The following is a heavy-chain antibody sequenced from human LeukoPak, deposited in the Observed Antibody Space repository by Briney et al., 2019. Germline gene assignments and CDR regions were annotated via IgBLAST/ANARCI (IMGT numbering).Heavy chain of an antibody. CDR3: ARSDYGSYYFDY. Sequence: GGSLRLSCAASEFTFSHYWMHWVRHVPGKGLVWLAHVNSDGSSTSYAESVRGRFTISRDNAENTLYLQMNSLRAEDTAVYYCARSDYGSYYFDYWGQGTLVTVSS. J-gene: IGHJ4*02. D-gene: IGHD3-10*01. CDR2: VNSDGSST. CDR1: EFTFSHYW. V-gene: IGHV3-74*01.